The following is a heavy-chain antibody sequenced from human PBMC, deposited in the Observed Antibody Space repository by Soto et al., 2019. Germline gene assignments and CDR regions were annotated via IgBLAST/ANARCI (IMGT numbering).Heavy chain of an antibody. V-gene: IGHV4-38-2*02. D-gene: IGHD3-10*01. CDR2: IYHSGST. CDR1: GYSISSGSY. CDR3: ARDRGSGSYYFYYYHYGMDV. J-gene: IGHJ6*02. Sequence: PSGTLALTCAVSGYSISSGSYPGWIRQPPVNGLGWIGSIYHSGSTYYNPYLKSRVTISVDTSNNQFSLKLSSVTDADTAVYYCARDRGSGSYYFYYYHYGMDVWGQGTTVTVSS.